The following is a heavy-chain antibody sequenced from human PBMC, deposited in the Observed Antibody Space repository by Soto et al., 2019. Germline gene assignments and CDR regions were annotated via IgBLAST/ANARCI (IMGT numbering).Heavy chain of an antibody. CDR3: AKEHHYSSSWSEFDY. V-gene: IGHV3-23*01. D-gene: IGHD6-13*01. Sequence: EVQLLGSGGGLVQPGGSLRLSCAASGFTFSSYAMSWVRQAPGKGLEWVSAISGSGVSTYYADSVKGRFTISRDNSKNALYLQMNSLRAEDTAVYYCAKEHHYSSSWSEFDYWGQGTLVTVSS. CDR1: GFTFSSYA. CDR2: ISGSGVST. J-gene: IGHJ4*02.